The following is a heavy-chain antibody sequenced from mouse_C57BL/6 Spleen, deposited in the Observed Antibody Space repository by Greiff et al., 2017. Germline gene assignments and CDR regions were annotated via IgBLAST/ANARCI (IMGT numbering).Heavy chain of an antibody. CDR1: GFTFSDYG. D-gene: IGHD2-4*01. V-gene: IGHV5-17*01. CDR2: ISSGSSTI. J-gene: IGHJ4*01. CDR3: ARPYYYDYDYYAMDY. Sequence: EVKLVESGGGLVKPGGSLKLSCAASGFTFSDYGMHWVRQAPEKGLEWVAYISSGSSTIYYADTVKGRFTISRDNAKNTLFLQMTSLRSEDTAMYYCARPYYYDYDYYAMDYWGQGTSVTVSS.